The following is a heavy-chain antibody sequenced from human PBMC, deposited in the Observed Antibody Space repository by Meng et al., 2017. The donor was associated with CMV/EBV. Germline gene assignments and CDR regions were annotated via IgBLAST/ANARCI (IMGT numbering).Heavy chain of an antibody. J-gene: IGHJ4*02. CDR3: ARDEGGGIG. CDR2: ISSSSSYI. V-gene: IGHV3-21*01. D-gene: IGHD2-15*01. Sequence: GGSLRPSCAASGFTFSSYSMNWVRQAPGKGLEWVSSISSSSSYIYYADSVKGRLTISRDNAKNSLYLQMNSLRAEDTAVYYCARDEGGGIGWGQGTLVTVSS. CDR1: GFTFSSYS.